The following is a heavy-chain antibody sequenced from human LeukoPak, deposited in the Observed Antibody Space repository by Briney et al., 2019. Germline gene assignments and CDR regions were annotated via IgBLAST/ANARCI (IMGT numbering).Heavy chain of an antibody. V-gene: IGHV1-2*02. CDR3: ARDTAAAGRVNWFDP. J-gene: IGHJ5*02. CDR2: INPNSGGT. Sequence: ASVKVSCKASGYTFTGYYMHWVRQAPGQGLEWMGWINPNSGGTNYAQKLQGRVTMTTDTSTSTAYMELRSLRSDDTAVYYCARDTAAAGRVNWFDPWGQGTLVTVSS. D-gene: IGHD6-13*01. CDR1: GYTFTGYY.